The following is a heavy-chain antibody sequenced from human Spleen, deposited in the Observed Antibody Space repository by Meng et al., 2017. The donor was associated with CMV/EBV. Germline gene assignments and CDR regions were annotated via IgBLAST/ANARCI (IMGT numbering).Heavy chain of an antibody. CDR3: ARAWGQHGDY. J-gene: IGHJ4*02. V-gene: IGHV3-11*04. Sequence: GESLKISCAASGFTFSDFYMTWIRQAPGKGLEWVSYISTTGSTKYYADSVKGRFTISRDNAKNSLYLQMNSLRAEDTAVYYCARAWGQHGDYWGQGTLVTVSS. CDR2: ISTTGSTK. CDR1: GFTFSDFY. D-gene: IGHD3-16*01.